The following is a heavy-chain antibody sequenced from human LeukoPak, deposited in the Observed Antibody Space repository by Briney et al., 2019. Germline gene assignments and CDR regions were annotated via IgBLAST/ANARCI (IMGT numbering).Heavy chain of an antibody. V-gene: IGHV4-59*12. CDR1: GGSISSYY. J-gene: IGHJ4*02. D-gene: IGHD4-17*01. CDR2: IYYSGYT. Sequence: PSETLSLTCTVSGGSISSYYWSWIRQPPGKGLEWIGYIYYSGYTNYNPSLKSRVTISVDTSKNQFSLKLSSVTAADTAVYYCARGLDYGDPFFDYWGQGTLVTVSS. CDR3: ARGLDYGDPFFDY.